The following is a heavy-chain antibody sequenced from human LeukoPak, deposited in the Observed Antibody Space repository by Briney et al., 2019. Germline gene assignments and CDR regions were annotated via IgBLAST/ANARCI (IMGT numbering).Heavy chain of an antibody. CDR2: IYYSGST. V-gene: IGHV4-59*01. J-gene: IGHJ6*02. CDR3: ARDRYDSSIYYGMDV. D-gene: IGHD3-22*01. CDR1: GGPISSYY. Sequence: SETLSLTCTVSGGPISSYYWSWIRQPPGKGLEWIGYIYYSGSTNYNPSLKSRVTISVDTSKNQFSLKLSSVTAADTAVYYCARDRYDSSIYYGMDVWGQGTTVTVSS.